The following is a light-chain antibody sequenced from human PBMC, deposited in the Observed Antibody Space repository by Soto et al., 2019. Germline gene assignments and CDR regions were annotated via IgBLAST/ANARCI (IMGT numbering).Light chain of an antibody. CDR3: QQYNNWQYT. Sequence: IVMTQSPATLSVSPGERATLSCRASQSVNSNLAWYQQKPGQAPRLLIYGASTRATGIPARFSGSGSGTEFTLTISSLQSEDFAVYYCQQYNNWQYTFGQGTKLEIK. CDR1: QSVNSN. V-gene: IGKV3-15*01. CDR2: GAS. J-gene: IGKJ2*01.